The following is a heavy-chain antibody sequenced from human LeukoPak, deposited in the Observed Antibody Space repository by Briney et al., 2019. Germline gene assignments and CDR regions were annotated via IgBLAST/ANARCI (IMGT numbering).Heavy chain of an antibody. J-gene: IGHJ6*03. CDR1: GGSISGYY. V-gene: IGHV4-59*01. D-gene: IGHD2-8*02. CDR2: VYHNGRT. CDR3: ARRRAESSGPSFYYFYMDV. Sequence: PSETLSFTCSVSGGSISGYYWSWIRQLPGEGLEWIGFVYHNGRTTYNPSLESRVTISVDTSRNQVSLNLRFVTAADTALYFCARRRAESSGPSFYYFYMDVWGKGTTVSVSS.